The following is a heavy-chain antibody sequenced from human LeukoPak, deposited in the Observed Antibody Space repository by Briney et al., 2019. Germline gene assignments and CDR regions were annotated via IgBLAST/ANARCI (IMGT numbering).Heavy chain of an antibody. D-gene: IGHD2-15*01. CDR2: IGGSGGST. J-gene: IGHJ6*03. V-gene: IGHV3-23*01. CDR1: GFTFSSYA. CDR3: AEGGCSGGSCRLRYYYYMDV. Sequence: GGSLRLSCAASGFTFSSYAMSWVRQAPGKGLEWVSAIGGSGGSTYYADSVKGRFTISRDNSKNTLYLQMNSLRAEDTAVYYCAEGGCSGGSCRLRYYYYMDVWGKGTTVTVSS.